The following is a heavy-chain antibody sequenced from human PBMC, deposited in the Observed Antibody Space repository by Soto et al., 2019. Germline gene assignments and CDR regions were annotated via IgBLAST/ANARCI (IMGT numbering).Heavy chain of an antibody. CDR1: GFTFSSYI. J-gene: IGHJ4*02. CDR3: ARDWNYDY. CDR2: ISSSSSYI. Sequence: LSLSCAASGFTFSSYIMNWVRQAPVKGLEWVSSISSSSSYIYYADSVKGRFTISRDNAKNSLYLQMNSLRAEDTAVYYCARDWNYDYWGQGTLVTVSS. V-gene: IGHV3-21*04. D-gene: IGHD1-1*01.